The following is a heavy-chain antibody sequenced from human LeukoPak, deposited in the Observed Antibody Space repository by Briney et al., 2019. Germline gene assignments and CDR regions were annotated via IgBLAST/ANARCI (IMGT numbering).Heavy chain of an antibody. D-gene: IGHD3-10*01. J-gene: IGHJ6*02. CDR3: ARARYYGSGSYCQRDYYGMDV. CDR2: IYYSGST. CDR1: GGSISSYY. V-gene: IGHV4-59*01. Sequence: PSETLSLTCTVSGGSISSYYWSWIRQPPGKGLEWIGYIYYSGSTNYNPSLKSRVTISVDTSKNQFSLKLSSVTAADTAVYYCARARYYGSGSYCQRDYYGMDVWGQGTTVTVSS.